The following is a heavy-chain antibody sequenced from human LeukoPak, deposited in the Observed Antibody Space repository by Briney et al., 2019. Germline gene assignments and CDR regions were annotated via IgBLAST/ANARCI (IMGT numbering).Heavy chain of an antibody. V-gene: IGHV3-72*01. D-gene: IGHD3/OR15-3a*01. CDR3: ARNRFWTSDY. J-gene: IGHJ4*02. CDR2: IKTKGNSYTT. CDR1: GFTFSDHY. Sequence: GGSLRLSCAASGFTFSDHYMDWVRQAPGKGLEWVGRIKTKGNSYTTEYAASVEGRFTISRDDSKNSLYLQMNSLKAEDTAVYYCARNRFWTSDYWGQGALVTVSS.